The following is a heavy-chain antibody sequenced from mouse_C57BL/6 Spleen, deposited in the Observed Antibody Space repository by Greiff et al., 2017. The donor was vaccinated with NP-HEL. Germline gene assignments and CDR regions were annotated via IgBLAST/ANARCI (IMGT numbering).Heavy chain of an antibody. CDR1: GYTFTSYW. Sequence: XVQLQQPGAELVKPGASVKLSCKASGYTFTSYWMQWVKQRPGQGLEWIGEIDPSDSYTNYNQKFKGKATLTVDTSSSTAYMQLSSLTSEDSAVYYCARGTVVARGNFDYWGQGTTLTVSS. CDR3: ARGTVVARGNFDY. V-gene: IGHV1-50*01. CDR2: IDPSDSYT. D-gene: IGHD1-1*01. J-gene: IGHJ2*01.